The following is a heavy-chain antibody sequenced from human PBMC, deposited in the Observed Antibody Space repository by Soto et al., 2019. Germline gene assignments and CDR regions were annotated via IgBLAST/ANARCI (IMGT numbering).Heavy chain of an antibody. D-gene: IGHD4-17*01. CDR3: ARQLDYGDYVFLDP. CDR2: IYYSGST. J-gene: IGHJ5*02. CDR1: GGPLSINY. Sequence: TVYGTCVDLGGPLSINYKSWIRQPPGKGLEWIGYIYYSGSTNYNPSLKSRVTISVDTSKNQFSLKLSSVTAADTAVYYCARQLDYGDYVFLDPWGQGTLVTVSS. V-gene: IGHV4-59*08.